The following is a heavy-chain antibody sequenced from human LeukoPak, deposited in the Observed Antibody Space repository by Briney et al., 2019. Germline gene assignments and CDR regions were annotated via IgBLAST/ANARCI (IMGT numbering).Heavy chain of an antibody. D-gene: IGHD3-10*01. CDR3: ARESHVTREDY. J-gene: IGHJ4*02. CDR2: ISANDGNT. Sequence: GPSVKVSCKASGYTFTSYGISWVRQAPGQGLEWMGWISANDGNTDYPQKLQGRVTMTTDTSTSTAYMELRSLRSDDTAVYYCARESHVTREDYWGQGTLVTVSS. CDR1: GYTFTSYG. V-gene: IGHV1-18*01.